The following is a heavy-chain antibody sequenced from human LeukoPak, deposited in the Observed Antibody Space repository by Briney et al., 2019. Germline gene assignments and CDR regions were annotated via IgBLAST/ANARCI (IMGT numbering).Heavy chain of an antibody. CDR1: GGSISTTTYY. D-gene: IGHD3-22*01. J-gene: IGHJ3*02. V-gene: IGHV4-39*01. CDR3: ARHNRAYQDDSFDI. Sequence: PSETLSLTCTVSGGSISTTTYYWAWVRQPPGKGLEWIGSVEYSGTTYYNPSLESRVAISIDTSKKQFSLKLSSVTAADTAIYYCARHNRAYQDDSFDIWGQGTMVTVSS. CDR2: VEYSGTT.